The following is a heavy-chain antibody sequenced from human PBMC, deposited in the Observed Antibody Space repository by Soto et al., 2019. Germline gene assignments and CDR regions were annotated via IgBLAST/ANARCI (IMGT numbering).Heavy chain of an antibody. CDR1: GYTFTSHG. V-gene: IGHV1-18*04. J-gene: IGHJ1*01. D-gene: IGHD3-9*01. Sequence: GASVKVSCKASGYTFTSHGISWVRQAPGQGLEWMGWISAYNGNTNYAQKLQGRVTMTTDTSTSTAYMELRSLRSDDTAVYYCARGEYDILTGYYRWYFQHCGQGTLVTVSS. CDR2: ISAYNGNT. CDR3: ARGEYDILTGYYRWYFQH.